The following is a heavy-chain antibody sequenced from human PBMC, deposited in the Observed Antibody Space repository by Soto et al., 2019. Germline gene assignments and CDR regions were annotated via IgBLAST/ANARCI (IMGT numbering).Heavy chain of an antibody. CDR1: GYTFTSYD. J-gene: IGHJ5*02. V-gene: IGHV1-8*01. Sequence: QVQLVQSGAEVKKPGASVKVSCKASGYTFTSYDINWVRQATGQGLEWMGWMNPNSGNTGYAQKFQGGVTMTRNASRNTAYIDLSSLRSGDTAVYYCASEKGSSGFDPWGQGTLVTVSS. CDR2: MNPNSGNT. D-gene: IGHD6-6*01. CDR3: ASEKGSSGFDP.